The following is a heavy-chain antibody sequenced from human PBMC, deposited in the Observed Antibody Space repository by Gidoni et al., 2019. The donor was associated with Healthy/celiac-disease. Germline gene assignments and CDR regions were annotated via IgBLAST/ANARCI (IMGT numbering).Heavy chain of an antibody. Sequence: QVQLAQSGAQVQKPGSSGKVSCKASGGTFSSYAISWVRQAPGQGLEWMGGIIPIFGTANYAQKFQGRVTITADKSTSTAYMELSSLRSEDTAVYYCARDNSREGWGYYYYYMDVWGKGTTVTVSS. D-gene: IGHD3-22*01. CDR2: IIPIFGTA. CDR1: GGTFSSYA. V-gene: IGHV1-69*06. CDR3: ARDNSREGWGYYYYYMDV. J-gene: IGHJ6*03.